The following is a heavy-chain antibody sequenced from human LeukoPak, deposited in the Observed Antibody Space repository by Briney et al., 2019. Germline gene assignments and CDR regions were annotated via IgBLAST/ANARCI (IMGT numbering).Heavy chain of an antibody. Sequence: GGSLRLSCAASGLTLSSNAMSWVRQAPGKGLELVSGISDSGGRTYYADSVKGRFTISRDKSKIAFFLQMNSLRAEDTAVYYCAKEWAYGSGSYHYWGQGTLVTVSS. CDR3: AKEWAYGSGSYHY. CDR2: ISDSGGRT. V-gene: IGHV3-23*01. J-gene: IGHJ4*02. CDR1: GLTLSSNA. D-gene: IGHD3-10*01.